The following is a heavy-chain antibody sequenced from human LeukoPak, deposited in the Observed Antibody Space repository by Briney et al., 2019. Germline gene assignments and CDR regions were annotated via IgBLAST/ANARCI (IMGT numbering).Heavy chain of an antibody. CDR1: GGSISSGDYY. CDR3: ARGPHYYYYGMDV. Sequence: PSQTLSLTCTVSGGSISSGDYYWSWIRQPPGKRLESLGYIYYSGSTYYNPSLKSRVTISVDTSKNQLSLKLSSVTAADTAVYYCARGPHYYYYGMDVWGQGTTVTVSS. V-gene: IGHV4-30-4*01. J-gene: IGHJ6*02. CDR2: IYYSGST.